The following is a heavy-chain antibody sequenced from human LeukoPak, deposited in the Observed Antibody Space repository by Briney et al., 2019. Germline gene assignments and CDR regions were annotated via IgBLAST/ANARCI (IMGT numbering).Heavy chain of an antibody. D-gene: IGHD4-17*01. CDR1: GGSISSGGYY. CDR3: ARGADYGDYAVWGESRYGMDV. Sequence: SQTLSLTCTVSGGSISSGGYYWSWIRQHPGKGLEWIGYIYYSGSTYYNPSLKSRVTISVDTSKNQFSLKLSSVTAADTAVYYCARGADYGDYAVWGESRYGMDVWGQGTTVTVSS. V-gene: IGHV4-31*03. CDR2: IYYSGST. J-gene: IGHJ6*02.